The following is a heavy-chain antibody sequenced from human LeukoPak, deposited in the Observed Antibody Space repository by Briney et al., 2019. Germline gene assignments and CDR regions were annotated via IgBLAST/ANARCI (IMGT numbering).Heavy chain of an antibody. CDR3: ARGSITVVPAFDI. V-gene: IGHV4-4*07. CDR2: VYSTGST. D-gene: IGHD3-3*01. J-gene: IGHJ3*02. Sequence: SETLSLTCTVSGDSMNTYYWSWIRQPAGKGLEWIGHVYSTGSTIYNPSLKSRVTISIDTSKNEFSLNLDSMTAADTAVYYCARGSITVVPAFDIWGQGTMVTVSS. CDR1: GDSMNTYY.